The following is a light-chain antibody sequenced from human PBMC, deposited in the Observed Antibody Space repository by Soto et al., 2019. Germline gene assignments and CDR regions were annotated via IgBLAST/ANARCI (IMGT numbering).Light chain of an antibody. CDR2: GAS. Sequence: EIVLTQSPGTLSLSPGERAPLSCRASQSVSSSYLAWYQQNPGQAPRLLIYGASSRATGIPDRFSGSGSGTDFTLTISRLEPEDFAVYYCQQYGSSPQTFGQGTRLEIK. V-gene: IGKV3-20*01. J-gene: IGKJ5*01. CDR1: QSVSSSY. CDR3: QQYGSSPQT.